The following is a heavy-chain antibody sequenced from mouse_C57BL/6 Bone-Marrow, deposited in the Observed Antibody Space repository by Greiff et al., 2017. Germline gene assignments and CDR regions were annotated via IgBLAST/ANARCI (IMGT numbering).Heavy chain of an antibody. CDR2: INPGSGGT. Sequence: QVQLQQSGAELVRPGTSVKVSCKASGYAFTNYLIEWVKQRPGQGLEWIGVINPGSGGTNYNEKFKGKATLTADKSSSTAYMQLSSLTSEDSAVYFCARCGPVVAPYAMDYWGQGTSVTVSS. V-gene: IGHV1-54*01. CDR3: ARCGPVVAPYAMDY. D-gene: IGHD1-1*01. CDR1: GYAFTNYL. J-gene: IGHJ4*01.